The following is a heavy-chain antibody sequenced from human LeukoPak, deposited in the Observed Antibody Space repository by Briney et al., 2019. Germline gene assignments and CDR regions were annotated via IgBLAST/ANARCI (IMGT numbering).Heavy chain of an antibody. V-gene: IGHV3-23*01. CDR3: AKNGDRGAYCSGGSCYPYYYYSMDV. D-gene: IGHD2-15*01. J-gene: IGHJ6*03. Sequence: GGSLRLSCAASRFTFDDYIMHWVRQAPGKGLEWVSSISSTGGTTYYADSVKGRFTISRDNSKNTLFLQLNSLRAEDTAIYYCAKNGDRGAYCSGGSCYPYYYYSMDVWGKGTTVTISS. CDR1: RFTFDDYI. CDR2: ISSTGGTT.